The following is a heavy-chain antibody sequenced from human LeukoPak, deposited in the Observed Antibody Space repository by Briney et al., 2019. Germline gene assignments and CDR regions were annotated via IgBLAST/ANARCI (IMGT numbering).Heavy chain of an antibody. CDR3: ARDLNWETY. CDR2: ISNSGSTI. D-gene: IGHD7-27*01. V-gene: IGHV3-48*03. CDR1: GFTFSSYE. Sequence: GGSLRLSCAASGFTFSSYEINWVRQAPGKGLEWISYISNSGSTIYYADSVKGRFTISRDNAKNSLYLQMNSLRAEDTAVYYCARDLNWETYWGQGTLVSVSS. J-gene: IGHJ4*02.